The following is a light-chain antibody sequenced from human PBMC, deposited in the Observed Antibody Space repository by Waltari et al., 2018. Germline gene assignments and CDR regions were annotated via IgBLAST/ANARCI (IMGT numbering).Light chain of an antibody. Sequence: DIVMTQTPFTPPVILGQLAYISRRSSQSLVHGDGNTYLSWLQQRPGQPPRLLIYKISNRFSGVPDRFSGSGAGTDFTLKISSVEAEDVGVYYCMQAKEFPWTFGQGTKVEI. CDR3: MQAKEFPWT. CDR1: QSLVHGDGNTY. V-gene: IGKV2-24*01. J-gene: IGKJ1*01. CDR2: KIS.